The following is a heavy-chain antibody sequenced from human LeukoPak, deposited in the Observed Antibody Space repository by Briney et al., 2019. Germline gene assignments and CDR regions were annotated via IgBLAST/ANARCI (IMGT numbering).Heavy chain of an antibody. CDR1: GFTFSDYE. Sequence: GGSLRLSCAASGFTFSDYEMNWVRQAPGKGLEWLSYISSSGSSVYYADSVKGRFTISRDNAKNSLSLQMNSLRAEDTAVYYCARPYSSNWFFDYWGQGTLVTVSS. J-gene: IGHJ4*02. V-gene: IGHV3-48*03. CDR3: ARPYSSNWFFDY. D-gene: IGHD6-13*01. CDR2: ISSSGSSV.